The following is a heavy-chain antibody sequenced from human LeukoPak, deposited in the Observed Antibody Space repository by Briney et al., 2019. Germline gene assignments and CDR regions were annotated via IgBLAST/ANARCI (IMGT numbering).Heavy chain of an antibody. CDR3: AGFITGPMVFFDS. V-gene: IGHV4-59*08. CDR1: GGSISSYY. J-gene: IGHJ4*02. Sequence: SETLSLTCTVSGGSISSYYWSWIRQPPGKGLEWIGYMYYSGSTNYNPSLRSRVTMSIDTSKNQFSLKLSSVTAADTAVYYCAGFITGPMVFFDSGGREPLVPVSS. D-gene: IGHD1-7*01. CDR2: MYYSGST.